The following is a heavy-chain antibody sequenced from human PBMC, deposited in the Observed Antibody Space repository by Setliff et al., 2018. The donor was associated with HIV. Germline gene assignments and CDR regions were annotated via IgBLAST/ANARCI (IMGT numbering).Heavy chain of an antibody. Sequence: ASVKVSCKASGYTFTGYFIHWVRQAPGQGLEWMGRINPNTGDTNYAQKFQDRVTMTRDTPTNTAYMELSRLRSDDTAVYYCAREYDVLTGYYISAFDIWGQGTMVTVS. CDR1: GYTFTGYF. CDR3: AREYDVLTGYYISAFDI. CDR2: INPNTGDT. J-gene: IGHJ3*02. V-gene: IGHV1-2*06. D-gene: IGHD3-9*01.